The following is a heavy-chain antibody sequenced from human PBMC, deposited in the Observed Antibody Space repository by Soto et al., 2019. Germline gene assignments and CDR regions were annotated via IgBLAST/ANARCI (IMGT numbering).Heavy chain of an antibody. J-gene: IGHJ4*02. D-gene: IGHD1-26*01. CDR1: GGTFRSYA. V-gene: IGHV1-69*12. CDR3: ARAVKLVGATTFYY. Sequence: QVQLVQSGAEVKKPGSSVKVSCKASGGTFRSYAISWVRQAPGQGLEWMGGIIPIVGTAKYAQKFQGRVTSTADESTSTAYMELSSLSSEDTAVYYCARAVKLVGATTFYYWGQGTLVTVSS. CDR2: IIPIVGTA.